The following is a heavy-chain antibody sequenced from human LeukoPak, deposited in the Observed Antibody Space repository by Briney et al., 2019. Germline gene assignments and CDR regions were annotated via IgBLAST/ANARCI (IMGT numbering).Heavy chain of an antibody. CDR2: INPSGGST. Sequence: ASVKVSCKASGYTFTSYYMHWVRQAPEQGLEWMGIINPSGGSTSYAQKFQGRVTMTRDTSTGTVYMELSSLRSEDTAVYYCARGGGEYSSSPDLYPWGQGTLVTVSS. D-gene: IGHD6-6*01. CDR3: ARGGGEYSSSPDLYP. V-gene: IGHV1-46*03. J-gene: IGHJ4*02. CDR1: GYTFTSYY.